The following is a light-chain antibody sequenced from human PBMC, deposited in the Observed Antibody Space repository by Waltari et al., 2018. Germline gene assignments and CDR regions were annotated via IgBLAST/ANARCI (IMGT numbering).Light chain of an antibody. J-gene: IGLJ3*02. V-gene: IGLV2-23*01. CDR1: SSDVGSYNL. CDR3: CSYAGSSTWV. CDR2: EGS. Sequence: QSALTQPASVSGSPGQSITISCTGTSSDVGSYNLVSWYQQHPGKAPKLRIYEGSKRPSGVSNRFYGSKSGNTASLTISGLQAEDEADYYCCSYAGSSTWVFGGGTKLTVL.